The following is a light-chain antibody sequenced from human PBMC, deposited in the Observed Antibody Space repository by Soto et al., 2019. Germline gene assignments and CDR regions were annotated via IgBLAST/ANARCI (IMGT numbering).Light chain of an antibody. CDR1: SSNIGSNN. CDR2: SYN. CDR3: ATWDDSLDGWV. Sequence: QSALAQPPSASATPGQRVTISCFGSSSNIGSNNVNWYQHLPGTAPKLLIHSYNQRPSGVPDRFSASKSGTSASLAISGLQSEDEADYYCATWDDSLDGWVFGGGTQLTVL. J-gene: IGLJ3*02. V-gene: IGLV1-44*01.